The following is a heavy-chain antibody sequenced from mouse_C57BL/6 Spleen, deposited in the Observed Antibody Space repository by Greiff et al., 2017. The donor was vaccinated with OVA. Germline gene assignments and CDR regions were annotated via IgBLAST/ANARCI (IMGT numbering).Heavy chain of an antibody. CDR2: INPNNGGT. V-gene: IGHV1-26*01. J-gene: IGHJ4*01. D-gene: IGHD2-5*01. Sequence: EVQLQQSGPELVKPGASVKISCKASGYTFTDYYMNWVKQSHGKSLEWIGDINPNNGGTSYNQKFKGKATLTVDKSSSTAYMELRSLTSEDSAVYYCASPYSNPYYAMDYWGQGTSVTVSS. CDR3: ASPYSNPYYAMDY. CDR1: GYTFTDYY.